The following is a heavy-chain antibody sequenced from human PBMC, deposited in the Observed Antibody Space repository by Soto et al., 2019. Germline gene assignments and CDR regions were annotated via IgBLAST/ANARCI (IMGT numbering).Heavy chain of an antibody. Sequence: ASVKVSCKASGYTFFTSSLRWVRQAPVPGLEWLGFLLPSLFYTTSAPQFQGRVTMTTDTSTTPAYLELRRLRSDDTAVYYCARHHGPTTSENWFDPWGQGTLVTVSS. CDR3: ARHHGPTTSENWFDP. J-gene: IGHJ5*02. D-gene: IGHD5-12*01. V-gene: IGHV1-18*01. CDR2: LLPSLFYT. CDR1: GYTFFTSS.